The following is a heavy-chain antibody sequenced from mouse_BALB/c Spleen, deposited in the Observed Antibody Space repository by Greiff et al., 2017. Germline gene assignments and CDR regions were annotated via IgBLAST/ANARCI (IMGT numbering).Heavy chain of an antibody. V-gene: IGHV5-6-5*01. Sequence: EVQRVESGGGLVKPGGSLKLSCAASGFTFSSYAMSWVRQTPEKRLEWVASISSGGSTYYPDSVKGRFTISRDNARNILYLQMSSLRSEDTAMYYCARMEVRRYFDYWGQGTTLTVSS. D-gene: IGHD2-14*01. J-gene: IGHJ2*01. CDR2: ISSGGST. CDR3: ARMEVRRYFDY. CDR1: GFTFSSYA.